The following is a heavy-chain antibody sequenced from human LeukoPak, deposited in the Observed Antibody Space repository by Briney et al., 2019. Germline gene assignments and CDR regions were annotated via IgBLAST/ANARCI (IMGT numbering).Heavy chain of an antibody. V-gene: IGHV4-59*01. J-gene: IGHJ4*02. Sequence: SETLSLTCTVSGGSISSYYWSWIRQPPGKGLEWIGYIYYSGSTNYNPSLKSRVTISVDTSKNQFSLKLSSVTAADTAAYYCARKDYGDYYFDYWGQGTLVTVSS. CDR2: IYYSGST. D-gene: IGHD4-17*01. CDR3: ARKDYGDYYFDY. CDR1: GGSISSYY.